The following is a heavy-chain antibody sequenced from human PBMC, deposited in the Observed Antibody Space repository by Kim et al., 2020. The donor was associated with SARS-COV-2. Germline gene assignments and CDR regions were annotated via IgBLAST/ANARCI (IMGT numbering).Heavy chain of an antibody. CDR2: ISSSSSYI. CDR3: ARDQEVVSGWYECRYYYYGMDV. D-gene: IGHD6-19*01. CDR1: GFTFSSYS. J-gene: IGHJ6*02. Sequence: GGSLRLSCAASGFTFSSYSMNWVRQAPGKGLEWVSSISSSSSYIYYADSVKGRFTISRDNAKNSLYLQMNSLRAEDTAVYYCARDQEVVSGWYECRYYYYGMDVWGQGTTVTVSS. V-gene: IGHV3-21*01.